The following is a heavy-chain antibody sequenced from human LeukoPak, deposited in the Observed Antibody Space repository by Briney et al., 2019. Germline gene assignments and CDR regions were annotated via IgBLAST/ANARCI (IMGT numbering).Heavy chain of an antibody. CDR2: VYHSGGT. CDR3: ARDNADYASGGDWFDP. D-gene: IGHD3-10*01. CDR1: GGSISGYY. V-gene: IGHV4-59*01. Sequence: PSETLSLTCTVSGGSISGYYWTWIRQPPGKGLEWIGYVYHSGGTSYNSSLKSRVTIAVDTSKNQFSLKLTSVTAADTAVYYCARDNADYASGGDWFDPWGQGTLVTVSS. J-gene: IGHJ5*02.